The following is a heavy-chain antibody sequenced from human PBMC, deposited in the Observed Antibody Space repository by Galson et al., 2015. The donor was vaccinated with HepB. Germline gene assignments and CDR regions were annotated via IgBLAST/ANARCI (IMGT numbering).Heavy chain of an antibody. J-gene: IGHJ4*02. CDR1: GYTFTKYW. V-gene: IGHV5-51*03. Sequence: QSGAEVKESGKSLRISCKGFGYTFTKYWIGWVRQMPGSGLEWIGIIYPGDSDTRYSPSFQGQVTISADKVTNTTYLQWSSLKASDTAIYYCARTLGAKGGWGYWGQGTLVTVSS. CDR3: ARTLGAKGGWGY. D-gene: IGHD5-12*01. CDR2: IYPGDSDT.